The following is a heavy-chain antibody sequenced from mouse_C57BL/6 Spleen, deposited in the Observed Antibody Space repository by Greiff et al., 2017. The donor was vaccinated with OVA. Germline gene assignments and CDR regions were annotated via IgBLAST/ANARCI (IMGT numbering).Heavy chain of an antibody. V-gene: IGHV1-26*01. CDR3: AIYYGDFDY. D-gene: IGHD1-1*01. CDR2: INPNNGGT. Sequence: EVQLQQSGPELVKPGASVKISCKASGYTFTDYYMNWVKQSHGKSLEWIGDINPNNGGTSYNQKFKGKATLTVDKSSSTAYMELRSLTSEDSAVYYCAIYYGDFDYWGQGTTLTVSS. CDR1: GYTFTDYY. J-gene: IGHJ2*01.